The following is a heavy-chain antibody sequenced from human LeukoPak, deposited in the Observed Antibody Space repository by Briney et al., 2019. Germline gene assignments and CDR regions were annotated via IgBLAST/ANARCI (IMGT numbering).Heavy chain of an antibody. V-gene: IGHV4-39*01. D-gene: IGHD3-3*01. J-gene: IGHJ3*02. CDR1: GASISSSNCY. Sequence: PSETLSLTCTVSGASISSSNCYWGWIRQPPGKGLEWIGTIYYSRSSYYNPSLKSRLTMSVDTSKNRFSLKLRSVTAADTAVYYCARKLAFGVVVIHGGAFDIWGQGTMVTVSS. CDR3: ARKLAFGVVVIHGGAFDI. CDR2: IYYSRSS.